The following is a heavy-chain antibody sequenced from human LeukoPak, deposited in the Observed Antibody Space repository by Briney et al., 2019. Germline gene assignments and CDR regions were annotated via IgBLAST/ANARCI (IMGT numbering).Heavy chain of an antibody. D-gene: IGHD1-26*01. CDR2: VYHSGST. CDR3: AREVGATLDYYYYYGMDV. J-gene: IGHJ6*02. CDR1: GGSISSSNW. Sequence: SETLSLTCAVSGGSISSSNWWSWVRQPPGKGLEWIGEVYHSGSTNYNPSLKSRVTISVDKSKNQFSLKLSSVTAADTAVYYCAREVGATLDYYYYYGMDVWGQGTTVTVSS. V-gene: IGHV4-4*02.